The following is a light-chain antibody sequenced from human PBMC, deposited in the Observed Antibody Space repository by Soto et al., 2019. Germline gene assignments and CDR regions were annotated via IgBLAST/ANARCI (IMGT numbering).Light chain of an antibody. Sequence: IKMAQSPSSLSPSXGDRVTITCRASQRISSYLNWYQQKPGKAPKLLIYAASSLQSGVPSSFSGSGSGTDFTLTISSLQPEDFATYYCQQSYSTPVTFGQGTKVDI. CDR3: QQSYSTPVT. CDR1: QRISSY. V-gene: IGKV1-39*01. J-gene: IGKJ1*01. CDR2: AAS.